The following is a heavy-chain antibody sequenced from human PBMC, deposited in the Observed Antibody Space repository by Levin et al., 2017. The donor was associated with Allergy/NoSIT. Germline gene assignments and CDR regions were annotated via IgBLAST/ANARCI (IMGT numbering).Heavy chain of an antibody. Sequence: TGGSLRLSCAASGFTFSNYAMHWVRQAPGKGLEWVAVVSFDGSNKYYADSVKGRFTVSRDNSKNTLYLQMNSLRADDTAVYYCARVDLLWFGELLGAFDIWGQGTVVTVSS. D-gene: IGHD3-10*01. CDR2: VSFDGSNK. CDR3: ARVDLLWFGELLGAFDI. CDR1: GFTFSNYA. V-gene: IGHV3-30-3*01. J-gene: IGHJ3*02.